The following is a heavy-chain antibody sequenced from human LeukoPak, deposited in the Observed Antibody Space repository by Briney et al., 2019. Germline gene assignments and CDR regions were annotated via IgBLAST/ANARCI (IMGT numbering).Heavy chain of an antibody. Sequence: ASVKVSCKASGGTFSSYAISWVRQAPGQGLEWMGRIIPILGIANYAQKFQGRVTITADKSTSTAYMELSSLRSEDTAVYYCASIPLTYSSSWYHPPHYGMDVWGQGTTVTVSS. D-gene: IGHD6-13*01. V-gene: IGHV1-69*04. CDR3: ASIPLTYSSSWYHPPHYGMDV. CDR2: IIPILGIA. J-gene: IGHJ6*02. CDR1: GGTFSSYA.